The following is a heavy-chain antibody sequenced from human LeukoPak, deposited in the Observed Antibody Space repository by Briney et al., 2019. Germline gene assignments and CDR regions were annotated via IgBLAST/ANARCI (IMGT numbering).Heavy chain of an antibody. J-gene: IGHJ4*02. Sequence: PSETLSLTCTVSGGSLSTYEWSWIRQPAGKGLEWIGRISGTRNSNYNPTLTCRVTVSVDKSKDQFSLKLTSVTAADTAVYFCARQSGGSYVFFDYWGRGTLVTVSS. V-gene: IGHV4-4*07. CDR3: ARQSGGSYVFFDY. D-gene: IGHD3-22*01. CDR2: ISGTRNS. CDR1: GGSLSTYE.